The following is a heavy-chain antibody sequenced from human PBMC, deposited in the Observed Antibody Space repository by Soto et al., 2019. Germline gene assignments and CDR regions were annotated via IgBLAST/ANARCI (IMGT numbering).Heavy chain of an antibody. J-gene: IGHJ5*02. V-gene: IGHV4-38-2*01. CDR2: IYHGGST. CDR3: ARVGPWVPYYYDSSPYTFEHWFDP. CDR1: GYSISSGYY. D-gene: IGHD3-22*01. Sequence: SGTLSLTCAVSGYSISSGYYWGWLRQPPGKGLEWTGSIYHGGSTYYNPSLNSRVTLSIDMTNNHVSLILNSATAADTAVYYCARVGPWVPYYYDSSPYTFEHWFDPWGQGTLVTVSS.